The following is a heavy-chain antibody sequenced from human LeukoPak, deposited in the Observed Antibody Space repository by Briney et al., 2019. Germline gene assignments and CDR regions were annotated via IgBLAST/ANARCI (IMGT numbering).Heavy chain of an antibody. Sequence: GASVKVSCKASGYTFTSYYMHWVRQAPGQGLEWMGIINPSGGSTSYAQKFQGRVTITRDTSTSTVYMELSSLRSEDTAVYYCARPFFGELYFDYWGQGTLVTVSS. CDR1: GYTFTSYY. J-gene: IGHJ4*02. D-gene: IGHD3-10*01. V-gene: IGHV1-46*01. CDR2: INPSGGST. CDR3: ARPFFGELYFDY.